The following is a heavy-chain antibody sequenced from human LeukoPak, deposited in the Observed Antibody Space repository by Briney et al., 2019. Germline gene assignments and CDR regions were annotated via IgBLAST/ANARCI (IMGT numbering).Heavy chain of an antibody. CDR2: ISSDGSRV. CDR3: TKGRYTSGGFDC. Sequence: GGSLRLSCAASGFAFSDYWMHWVRQAPGKGLVWVSRISSDGSRVTYADSVKGRFTISRDNAKNTLYLQMNSLKTEDTAVYYCTKGRYTSGGFDCWGQGTLVTVSS. D-gene: IGHD6-19*01. CDR1: GFAFSDYW. J-gene: IGHJ4*02. V-gene: IGHV3-74*01.